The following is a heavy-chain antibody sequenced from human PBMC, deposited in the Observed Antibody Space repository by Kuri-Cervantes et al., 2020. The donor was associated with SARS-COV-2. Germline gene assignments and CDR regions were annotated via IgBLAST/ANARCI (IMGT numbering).Heavy chain of an antibody. CDR1: GYTFTSYG. V-gene: IGHV1-18*01. CDR2: ISAYNGNT. J-gene: IGHJ3*02. D-gene: IGHD1-26*01. CDR3: ARGEGAAPDLDAFDI. Sequence: ASVKVACKASGYTFTSYGISWLRQAPGQGLEWMGWISAYNGNTNYAQKLQGRYTMTTDTSTSTAYMELRSLRSDDPAVYYCARGEGAAPDLDAFDIWGQGTMVTVSS.